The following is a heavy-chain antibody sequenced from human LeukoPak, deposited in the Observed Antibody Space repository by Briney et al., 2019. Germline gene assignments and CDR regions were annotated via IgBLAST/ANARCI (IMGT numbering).Heavy chain of an antibody. D-gene: IGHD2-2*01. Sequence: GGSLRLSCAASGFTFDDYGMSWVRQAPGKGLEWVSAISGSGGSTYYADSVKGRFTISRDNSKNTLYLQMNSLRAEDTAVYYCAKVQYCSSTSCEEGDYWGQGTLVTVSS. CDR1: GFTFDDYG. CDR2: ISGSGGST. V-gene: IGHV3-23*01. CDR3: AKVQYCSSTSCEEGDY. J-gene: IGHJ4*02.